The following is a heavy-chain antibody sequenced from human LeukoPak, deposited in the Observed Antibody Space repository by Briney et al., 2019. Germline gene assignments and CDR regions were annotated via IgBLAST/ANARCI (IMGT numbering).Heavy chain of an antibody. V-gene: IGHV4-59*01. CDR1: GGSISSYY. CDR2: IYYSGST. CDR3: ARASSAKFDY. J-gene: IGHJ4*02. Sequence: SETLSLTXTVSGGSISSYYWSWIRQPPGKGVEWIGYIYYSGSTNYNPSLKSRVTISVDTSKNQFSLKLSSVTAADTAVYYCARASSAKFDYWGQGTLVTVSS. D-gene: IGHD6-6*01.